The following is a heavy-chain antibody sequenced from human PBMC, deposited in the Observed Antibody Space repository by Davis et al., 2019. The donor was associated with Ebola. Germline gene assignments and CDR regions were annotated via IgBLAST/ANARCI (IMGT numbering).Heavy chain of an antibody. D-gene: IGHD5-18*01. Sequence: MPSETLSLTCAVYGGSSSVYYWSWIRQPPGKGLEWIGEINHSGSTNYNPSLKSRVTISVDTSKNQFSLKLSSVTAADTAVYYCARVRGYSYIDYWGQGTLVTVSS. CDR2: INHSGST. CDR1: GGSSSVYY. V-gene: IGHV4-34*01. CDR3: ARVRGYSYIDY. J-gene: IGHJ4*02.